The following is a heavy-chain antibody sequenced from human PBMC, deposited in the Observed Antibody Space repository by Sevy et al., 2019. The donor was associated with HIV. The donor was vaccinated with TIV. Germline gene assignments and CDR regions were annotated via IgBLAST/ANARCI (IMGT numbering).Heavy chain of an antibody. J-gene: IGHJ4*02. CDR2: ITRNSYEAYGGTT. CDR1: GFTFDDYA. V-gene: IGHV3-49*03. Sequence: GVLRLSCTTSGFTFDDYAMSWFRQAPGKGLEWVAFITRNSYEAYGGTTDYGASVKGRFIISRDDSKSIAYLQMSSLKTEDTAVYYCTRGLATADTPEYYFDYWGQGTLVTVSS. D-gene: IGHD5-12*01. CDR3: TRGLATADTPEYYFDY.